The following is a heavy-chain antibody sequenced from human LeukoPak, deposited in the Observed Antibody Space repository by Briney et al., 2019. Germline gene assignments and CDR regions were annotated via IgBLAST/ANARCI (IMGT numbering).Heavy chain of an antibody. CDR2: ISSSGSTI. V-gene: IGHV3-11*01. Sequence: GGSLRLSCAASGFTFSDYYMSWIRQAPGKGLEWVSYISSSGSTIYYADSVKGRFTISRDNAKNSLYLQMNSLRAEDTAVYYCASTGPGGYCSGGSCYGGPYYFDYWGQGTLVTVSS. CDR1: GFTFSDYY. J-gene: IGHJ4*02. D-gene: IGHD2-15*01. CDR3: ASTGPGGYCSGGSCYGGPYYFDY.